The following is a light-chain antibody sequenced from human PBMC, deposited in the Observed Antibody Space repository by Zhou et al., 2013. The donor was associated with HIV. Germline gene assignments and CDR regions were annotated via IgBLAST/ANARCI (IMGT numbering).Light chain of an antibody. CDR2: DAS. Sequence: EIVMTQSPATLSVSPGERATLSCRASQSVRSNLAWYQQRPGQSPRLLIYDASRRASGIPARFSGSGSGTEFTLTISSLQSEDFAVYYCQHYNNWPLTFGGGTKVEIK. CDR1: QSVRSN. J-gene: IGKJ4*01. V-gene: IGKV3-15*01. CDR3: QHYNNWPLT.